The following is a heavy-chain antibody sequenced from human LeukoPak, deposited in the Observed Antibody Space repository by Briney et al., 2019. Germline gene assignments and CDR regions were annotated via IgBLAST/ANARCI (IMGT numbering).Heavy chain of an antibody. J-gene: IGHJ4*02. CDR3: ARDNPPYCNGGSCYSY. V-gene: IGHV1-69*04. D-gene: IGHD2-15*01. CDR2: IIPILDIA. CDR1: GGTFSSYA. Sequence: SSVKVSCKASGGTFSSYALSWVRQAPGQGLEWMGRIIPILDIANYAQKFQGRVTITADESTGTAYMKLSSLRSEDTAIYYRARDNPPYCNGGSCYSYWGQGTLVTISS.